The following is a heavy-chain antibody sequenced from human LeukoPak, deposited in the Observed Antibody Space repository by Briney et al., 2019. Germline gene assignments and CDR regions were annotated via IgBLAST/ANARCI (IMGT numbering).Heavy chain of an antibody. CDR1: GYTFTSYD. D-gene: IGHD2-2*01. CDR2: INPSGGST. CDR3: ARVGSFYCSSTSCHPGGYYYYGMDV. Sequence: ASVKVSCKASGYTFTSYDINWVRQAPGQGLEWMGIINPSGGSTSYAQKFQGRVTMTRDTSTSTVYMELSSLRSEDTAVYYCARVGSFYCSSTSCHPGGYYYYGMDVWGQGTTVTVSS. J-gene: IGHJ6*02. V-gene: IGHV1-46*01.